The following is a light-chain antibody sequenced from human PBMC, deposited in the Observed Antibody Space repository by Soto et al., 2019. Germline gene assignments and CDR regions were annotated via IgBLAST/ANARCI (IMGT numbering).Light chain of an antibody. Sequence: EIVMTQSPATLSVSPGERATLSCRASQSVSSNLAWYQQKPGQAPRLLIYGASSRATGIPDRFSGSGSGTDFTLTVSSLQSEDFAVYYCQQYNNWLPITFGQGTRLEI. CDR1: QSVSSN. CDR3: QQYNNWLPIT. J-gene: IGKJ5*01. V-gene: IGKV3D-15*01. CDR2: GAS.